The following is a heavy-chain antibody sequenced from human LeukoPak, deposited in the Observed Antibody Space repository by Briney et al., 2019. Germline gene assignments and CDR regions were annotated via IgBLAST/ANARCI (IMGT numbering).Heavy chain of an antibody. CDR3: ARYTRPFDY. CDR1: GGSISNYG. D-gene: IGHD6-6*01. V-gene: IGHV4-59*01. J-gene: IGHJ4*02. Sequence: SETLSLTCIVSGGSISNYGWSWIRQPPGKGLEWIGCVLYSGSTNYNPSLKSRVTISVDTSKNQFSLTSSSVTAADTAVYYCARYTRPFDYWGQGTLVTVSS. CDR2: VLYSGST.